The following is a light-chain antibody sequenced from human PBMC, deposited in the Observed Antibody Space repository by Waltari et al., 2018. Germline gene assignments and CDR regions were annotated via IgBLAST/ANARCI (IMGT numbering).Light chain of an antibody. CDR1: SGLNVGSYR. J-gene: IGLJ3*02. V-gene: IGLV5-45*03. Sequence: QAVLTQPSSLSASPGASASLTCTLRSGLNVGSYRIYWYQPRPGSPPRYLLTYHADSDKQQGSGVPSRFSGYKDASANAGILLISGLQSEDEADYYCMIWHGSVWVFGGGTKLTVL. CDR2: YHADSDK. CDR3: MIWHGSVWV.